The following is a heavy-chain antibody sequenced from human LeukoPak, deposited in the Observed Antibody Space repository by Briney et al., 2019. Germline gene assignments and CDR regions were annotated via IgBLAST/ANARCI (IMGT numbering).Heavy chain of an antibody. V-gene: IGHV3-23*01. CDR2: ISGSGGST. D-gene: IGHD3-9*01. J-gene: IGHJ4*02. Sequence: GGSLRLSCAASGFTFSSYAMSWVRQAPGKGLEWVSAISGSGGSTYYAVYVKGRFTISRDNSKNTLYRQMNSLRAEDTAVYYCANPQGRITYYDILTGYYLSDYWGQGTLVTVSS. CDR3: ANPQGRITYYDILTGYYLSDY. CDR1: GFTFSSYA.